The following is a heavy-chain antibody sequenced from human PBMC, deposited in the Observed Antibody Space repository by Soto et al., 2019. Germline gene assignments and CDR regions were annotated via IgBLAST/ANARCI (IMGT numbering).Heavy chain of an antibody. CDR2: IYYSGST. Sequence: SETLSLTCTISGGSISSYYWSWIRQPPGKGLEWIGYIYYSGSTNYNPSLTSRVSISVDTSKNQFSLKLSSVTAADTAVYYCARDKRRYSGYDLLRWFDPWGQGTLVTVSS. CDR3: ARDKRRYSGYDLLRWFDP. D-gene: IGHD5-12*01. J-gene: IGHJ5*02. V-gene: IGHV4-59*12. CDR1: GGSISSYY.